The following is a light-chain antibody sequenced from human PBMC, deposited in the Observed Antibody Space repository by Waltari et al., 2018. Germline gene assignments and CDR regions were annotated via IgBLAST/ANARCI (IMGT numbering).Light chain of an antibody. CDR3: QQSYNNPRT. CDR2: AAS. V-gene: IGKV1-39*01. CDR1: QSVITY. Sequence: DIQMTQSTSSLSASVGDRVTITCRASQSVITYLNWYQQDPGKAPKLLIYAASSLQSGVPSRFSGSGSGTDFTLTISNLQPGDFATYYCQQSYNNPRTFGPGT. J-gene: IGKJ3*01.